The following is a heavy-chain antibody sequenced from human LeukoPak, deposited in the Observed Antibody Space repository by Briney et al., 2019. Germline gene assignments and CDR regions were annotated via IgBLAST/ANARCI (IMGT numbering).Heavy chain of an antibody. CDR2: ISYDGSNK. CDR1: GFTFSSYA. D-gene: IGHD5-24*01. V-gene: IGHV3-30-3*01. Sequence: PGGSLRLSCAASGFTFSSYAMHWVRHAPGKGLEWVAVISYDGSNKYYADSVKGRFTISRDNSKNTLYLQMNSLRAEDTAVYYCARGGASRDGYNLPYDAFDIWGQGTMVTVSS. J-gene: IGHJ3*02. CDR3: ARGGASRDGYNLPYDAFDI.